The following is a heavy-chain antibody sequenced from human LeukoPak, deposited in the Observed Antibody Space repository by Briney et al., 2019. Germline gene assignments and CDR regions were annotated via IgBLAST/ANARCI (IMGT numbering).Heavy chain of an antibody. CDR3: AREYFYGSGYFFDY. Sequence: PGGSLRLSCAASGFTFSSYAMHWVRQAPGKGLEYVSDISSNGGSTYYANSVKGRFTISRDNSKNTLYLQMGSLRAEDMAVYYCAREYFYGSGYFFDYWGQGTLVTVSS. CDR2: ISSNGGST. CDR1: GFTFSSYA. D-gene: IGHD3-10*01. J-gene: IGHJ4*02. V-gene: IGHV3-64*01.